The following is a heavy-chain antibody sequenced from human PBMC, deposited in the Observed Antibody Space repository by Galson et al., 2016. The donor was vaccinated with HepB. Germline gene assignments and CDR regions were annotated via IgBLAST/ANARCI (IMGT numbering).Heavy chain of an antibody. CDR1: GFTFSSYA. V-gene: IGHV3-23*01. Sequence: SLRLSCAASGFTFSSYAMSWVRQAPGKGLEWVSAISGSGGSTYYADSVKGRFTISRDNSKNTPYLQMNSLGAEDTAVYYCAKDLEDGYWRGGNYWGQGTLVTVSS. CDR2: ISGSGGST. CDR3: AKDLEDGYWRGGNY. J-gene: IGHJ4*02. D-gene: IGHD2-15*01.